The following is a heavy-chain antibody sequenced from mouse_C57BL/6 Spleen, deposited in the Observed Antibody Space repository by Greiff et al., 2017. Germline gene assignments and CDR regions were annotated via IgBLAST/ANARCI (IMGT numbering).Heavy chain of an antibody. CDR2: IDPETGGT. V-gene: IGHV1-15*01. D-gene: IGHD1-1*01. Sequence: QVQLQQSGAELVRPGASVTLSCKASGYTFTDYEMHWVKQTPVHGLEWIGAIDPETGGTAYNQKFKGKAILTADKSSSTAYMELRSLTSEDSAVYYCIRNYGSTSFAYWGQGTLVTVSA. CDR3: IRNYGSTSFAY. J-gene: IGHJ3*01. CDR1: GYTFTDYE.